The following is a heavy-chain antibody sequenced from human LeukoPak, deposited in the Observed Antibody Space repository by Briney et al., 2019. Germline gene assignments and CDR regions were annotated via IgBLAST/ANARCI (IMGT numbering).Heavy chain of an antibody. Sequence: GRSLRLSCAASGFTFDDYAMPWVRQAPGKGLEWVSGISWNSGSIGYADSVKGRFTISRDNAKNSLYLQMNSLRAEDTALYYCAKDRLGSGWYYFDYWGQGTLVTVSS. J-gene: IGHJ4*02. CDR1: GFTFDDYA. CDR3: AKDRLGSGWYYFDY. V-gene: IGHV3-9*01. CDR2: ISWNSGSI. D-gene: IGHD6-19*01.